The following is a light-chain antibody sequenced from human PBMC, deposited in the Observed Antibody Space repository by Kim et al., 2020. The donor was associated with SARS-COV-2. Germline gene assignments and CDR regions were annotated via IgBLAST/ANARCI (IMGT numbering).Light chain of an antibody. Sequence: EIVLTQSPATLSLSPGERATLSCRASLSVSNYLAWYQQKPGQAPSLLIYDASNRATGVPPRFSGSGSGTDFTLTISGLEPEDSAVYYCQQRAKWPPWTFGQGTKVDIK. CDR2: DAS. CDR3: QQRAKWPPWT. CDR1: LSVSNY. V-gene: IGKV3-11*01. J-gene: IGKJ1*01.